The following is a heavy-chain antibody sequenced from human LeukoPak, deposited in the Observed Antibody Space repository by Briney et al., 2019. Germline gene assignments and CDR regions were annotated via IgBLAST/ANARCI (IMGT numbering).Heavy chain of an antibody. Sequence: GASVKVSCKASGYTFTSYGISWVRQAPGQGLEWMGWISAYNGNTNYAQKLQGRVTMTTDTSTSTAYMELRSLRFDDTAVYYCARDYSGQDLRIPRYWGQGTLVTVSS. V-gene: IGHV1-18*04. J-gene: IGHJ4*02. D-gene: IGHD3-10*01. CDR2: ISAYNGNT. CDR3: ARDYSGQDLRIPRY. CDR1: GYTFTSYG.